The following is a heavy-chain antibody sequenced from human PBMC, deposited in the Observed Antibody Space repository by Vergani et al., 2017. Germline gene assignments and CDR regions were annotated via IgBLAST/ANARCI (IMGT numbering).Heavy chain of an antibody. CDR2: IYHSGST. Sequence: QVQLQQWGAGLVKPSETLSLTCAVSGYSISSGYYWGWIRPPPGKGLEWIGSIYHSGSTYYNPSLNSRVTISVDTSTNQFSLKLSSVTAADTAVYYCARATYYYDSSGYRQYYFDYWGQGTLVTVSS. CDR1: GYSISSGYY. J-gene: IGHJ4*02. D-gene: IGHD3-22*01. V-gene: IGHV4-38-2*01. CDR3: ARATYYYDSSGYRQYYFDY.